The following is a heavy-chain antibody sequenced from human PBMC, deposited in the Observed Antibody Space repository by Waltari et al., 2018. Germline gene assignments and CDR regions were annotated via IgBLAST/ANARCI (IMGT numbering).Heavy chain of an antibody. CDR3: ARAFCGGDCYLGYYYYYMDV. D-gene: IGHD2-21*01. V-gene: IGHV3-48*04. CDR2: ISSSSSTI. Sequence: EVQRVESGGGLVQPGGSLRLSCAAAGFTFNSYSMNCVRHAPGTRLGWVSYISSSSSTIYYADSVKGRFTISRDNAKNSLYLQMNSLRAGDTAVYYCARAFCGGDCYLGYYYYYMDVWGKGTTVTISS. CDR1: GFTFNSYS. J-gene: IGHJ6*03.